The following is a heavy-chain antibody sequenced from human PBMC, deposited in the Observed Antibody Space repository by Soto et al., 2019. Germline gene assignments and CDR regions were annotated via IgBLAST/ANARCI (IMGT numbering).Heavy chain of an antibody. J-gene: IGHJ6*02. CDR3: SRMRDMLINYSGMDV. D-gene: IGHD3-10*02. CDR1: GGSFSSYT. Sequence: QAQLLQSGAEVRKPGSSVKVSCKASGGSFSSYTFSWVRQAPGQGLEWMGGIIPIIGRTDYAQKFQGRVTITADESTTTTYMELSSLGSDDTAIYYCSRMRDMLINYSGMDVWGQGTTVTVAS. CDR2: IIPIIGRT. V-gene: IGHV1-69*12.